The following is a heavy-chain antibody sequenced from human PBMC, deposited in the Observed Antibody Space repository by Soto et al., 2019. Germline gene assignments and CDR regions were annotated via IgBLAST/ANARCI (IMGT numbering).Heavy chain of an antibody. V-gene: IGHV1-69*13. CDR2: IIPIFGTA. CDR3: ARERAPGGFDP. D-gene: IGHD3-10*01. Sequence: GASVKVSCKASGGTFSSYAISWVRQAPGQGLEWMGGIIPIFGTANYAQKSRGRVTITADESTSTAYMELSSLRSEDTAVYYCARERAPGGFDPWGQGTLVTVSS. CDR1: GGTFSSYA. J-gene: IGHJ5*02.